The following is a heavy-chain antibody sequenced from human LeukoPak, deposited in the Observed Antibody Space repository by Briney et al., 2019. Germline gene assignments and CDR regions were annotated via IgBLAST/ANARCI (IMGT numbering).Heavy chain of an antibody. CDR2: ISSSSSYI. CDR1: GFTFSSYS. D-gene: IGHD4-17*01. V-gene: IGHV3-21*01. Sequence: GASLRFSCAASGFTFSSYSMNWVRQAPGKGLEWVSSISSSSSYIYYADSVKGRFTISRDNAKNSLYLQMNSLRAEDTAVYYCARGDYGEDDYWGQGTLVTVSS. CDR3: ARGDYGEDDY. J-gene: IGHJ4*02.